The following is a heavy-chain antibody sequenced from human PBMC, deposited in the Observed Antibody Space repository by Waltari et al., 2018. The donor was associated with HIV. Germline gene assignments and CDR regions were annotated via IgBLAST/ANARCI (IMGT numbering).Heavy chain of an antibody. CDR3: TKDPVTAVGNINWFDP. V-gene: IGHV3-23*01. D-gene: IGHD6-13*01. Sequence: EVQLLESGGGLVQPGGSLRLSCRASGFSFSISAMNWVRQAPGKGLGGVSGISGGGDNRYYADSVKGRFTISRDNSKNKVFLQMKSLRPEDTAFYYCTKDPVTAVGNINWFDPWGQGTLVTVSS. CDR2: ISGGGDNR. CDR1: GFSFSISA. J-gene: IGHJ5*02.